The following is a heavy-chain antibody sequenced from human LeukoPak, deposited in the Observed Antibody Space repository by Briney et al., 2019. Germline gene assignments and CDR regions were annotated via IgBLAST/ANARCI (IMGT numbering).Heavy chain of an antibody. CDR1: GYTLTSYH. CDR2: INPSVGST. Sequence: ASVKVSCKASGYTLTSYHMHWVRQAPGQGLEWLGVINPSVGSTTYAQKLQGRLTMTRDMSTSTVYMEMSSLTSEDTAVYYCARVGRYCGGTACYSWFDPWGQGTLVTVSS. D-gene: IGHD2-2*02. CDR3: ARVGRYCGGTACYSWFDP. J-gene: IGHJ5*02. V-gene: IGHV1-46*01.